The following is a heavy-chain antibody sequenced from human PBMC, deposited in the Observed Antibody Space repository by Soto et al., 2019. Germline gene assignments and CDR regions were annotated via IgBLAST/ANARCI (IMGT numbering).Heavy chain of an antibody. CDR2: VTYSGGP. J-gene: IGHJ3*02. D-gene: IGHD2-2*01. CDR1: GGSISTYY. Sequence: PSETLSLTCTVSGGSISTYYWSWTRQPPGKGLEWIGYVTYSGGPSYNPSLKSRVTISVDKSKQISLTLTSVTAADTAVYYCARDAGYQVTGAFDIWGQGTLVTVS. CDR3: ARDAGYQVTGAFDI. V-gene: IGHV4-59*01.